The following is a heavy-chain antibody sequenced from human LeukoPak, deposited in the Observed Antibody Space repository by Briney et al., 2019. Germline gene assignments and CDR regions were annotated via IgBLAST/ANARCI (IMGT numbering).Heavy chain of an antibody. CDR2: LFPTDSDT. Sequence: GESLKISCHAPGYMFTPYWIGWARPMPGKGLEWMGALFPTDSDTRYNPSFLGQVTLSADKRTSTAYPQWSFLEASDSAMYYCARQYYYGSGSPPDLWGQGTLVTVSS. V-gene: IGHV5-51*01. CDR1: GYMFTPYW. J-gene: IGHJ5*02. CDR3: ARQYYYGSGSPPDL. D-gene: IGHD3-10*01.